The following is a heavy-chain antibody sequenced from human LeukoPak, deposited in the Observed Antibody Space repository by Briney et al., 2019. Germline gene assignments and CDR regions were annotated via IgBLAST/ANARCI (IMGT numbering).Heavy chain of an antibody. Sequence: GESLKISCKGSGYSFTSYWIGWVRQAPGKGLEWVSSISSSSSYIYYADSVKGRFTISRDNAKNSLYLQMNSLRAEDTAVYYCARDRRLFDDGDYVGDYMDVWGKGTTVTVSS. CDR2: ISSSSSYI. V-gene: IGHV3-21*01. D-gene: IGHD4-17*01. J-gene: IGHJ6*03. CDR3: ARDRRLFDDGDYVGDYMDV. CDR1: GYSFTSYW.